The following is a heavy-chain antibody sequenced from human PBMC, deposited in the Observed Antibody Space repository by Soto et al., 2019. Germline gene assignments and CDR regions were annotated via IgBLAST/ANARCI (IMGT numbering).Heavy chain of an antibody. CDR1: GYSFTGHY. Sequence: QVQHVQSGAEVKKPGDSVKVSCKASGYSFTGHYMHWVRRAPGQGLEWMGWVNLNTGGTDYAQEFQGRVTMTTATSIRTVYLEVTRLKFDDTAIYYCARDPSSFLGRVYGMDVWGQGTAVTVPS. J-gene: IGHJ6*02. CDR2: VNLNTGGT. CDR3: ARDPSSFLGRVYGMDV. V-gene: IGHV1-2*02.